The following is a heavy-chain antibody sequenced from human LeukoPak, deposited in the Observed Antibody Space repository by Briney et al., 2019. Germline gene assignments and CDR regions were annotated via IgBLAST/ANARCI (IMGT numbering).Heavy chain of an antibody. V-gene: IGHV3-23*01. CDR3: AKDGKVASITSRFDN. CDR1: GFTFSSFA. CDR2: ITGTSGVT. Sequence: PGGPLRLSCAASGFTFSSFAMSWVRQAPEKGLEWVSTITGTSGVTYYADSVKGRFTISRDNSKNTLYLQMNSLRAEDTAVYYCAKDGKVASITSRFDNWGQGTLVTVSS. J-gene: IGHJ4*02. D-gene: IGHD2-2*01.